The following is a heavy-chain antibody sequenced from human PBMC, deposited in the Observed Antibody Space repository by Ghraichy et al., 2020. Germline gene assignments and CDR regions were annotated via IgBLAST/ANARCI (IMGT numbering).Heavy chain of an antibody. CDR1: GFTFSSYW. CDR3: ARLYSGNYFDC. D-gene: IGHD1-26*01. J-gene: IGHJ4*02. V-gene: IGHV3-7*03. Sequence: GGSLRLSCAASGFTFSSYWMSWVRQAPGKGLEWVANIKQDGSQKYYVDSVKGRFTISRDSAKNSLYLQMDSLRAEDTAVYYCARLYSGNYFDCWGQGTLVPVSS. CDR2: IKQDGSQK.